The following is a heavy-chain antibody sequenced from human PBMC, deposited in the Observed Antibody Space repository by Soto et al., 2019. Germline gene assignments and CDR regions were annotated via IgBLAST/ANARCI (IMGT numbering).Heavy chain of an antibody. V-gene: IGHV3-30-3*01. CDR1: GFTFSSYA. Sequence: GGSLRLSCAASGFTFSSYAMHWVRQAPGKGLEWVAVISYDGSNKYYADSVKGRFTISRDNSKNTLYLQMNSLRAEDTAVYYCARDFFSSRAYYYYYGMDVWGQGTTVTVSS. CDR2: ISYDGSNK. CDR3: ARDFFSSRAYYYYYGMDV. J-gene: IGHJ6*02.